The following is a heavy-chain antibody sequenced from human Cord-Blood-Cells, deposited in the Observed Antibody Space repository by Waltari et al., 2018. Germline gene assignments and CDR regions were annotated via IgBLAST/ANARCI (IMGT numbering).Heavy chain of an antibody. CDR3: ARLRYFDWLFDY. CDR2: IYYSGST. CDR1: GGSLSSSRYY. J-gene: IGHJ4*02. D-gene: IGHD3-9*01. V-gene: IGHV4-39*01. Sequence: QLQLQESGPGLVKPSETLSLTCTVSGGSLSSSRYYWGWLRQPPGKGLEWNGSIYYSGSTYYNPSLKSRVTISVDTSKNQFSLKLSSVTAADTAVYYCARLRYFDWLFDYWGQGTLVTVSS.